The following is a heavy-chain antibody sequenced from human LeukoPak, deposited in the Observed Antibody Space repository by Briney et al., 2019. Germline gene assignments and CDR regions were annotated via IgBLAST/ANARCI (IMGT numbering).Heavy chain of an antibody. V-gene: IGHV1-2*02. CDR3: ARVYDFWSGYHKGYYGMDV. CDR2: INPNSGGT. D-gene: IGHD3-3*01. J-gene: IGHJ6*02. Sequence: ASAKVSCKASGYTFTGYYMHWVRQAPGQGLEWMGWINPNSGGTNYAQKFQGRVTMTRDTSISTAYMELSRLRSDDTAVYYCARVYDFWSGYHKGYYGMDVWGQGTTVTVSS. CDR1: GYTFTGYY.